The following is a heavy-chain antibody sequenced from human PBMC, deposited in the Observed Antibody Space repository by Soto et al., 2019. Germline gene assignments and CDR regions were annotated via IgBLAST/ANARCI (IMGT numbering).Heavy chain of an antibody. J-gene: IGHJ4*02. CDR2: ISGSGSST. D-gene: IGHD7-27*01. CDR3: AKAWGIDY. Sequence: EVQLLESGGGLVEPGGSRRLSCAASGFTFSSYTMSWVRQAPGKGLEWVSTISGSGSSTYSADHVKGRFTISRDNSKNTLYLQMNSLRVEDTAIYYCAKAWGIDYWGQGTLVTVSS. V-gene: IGHV3-23*01. CDR1: GFTFSSYT.